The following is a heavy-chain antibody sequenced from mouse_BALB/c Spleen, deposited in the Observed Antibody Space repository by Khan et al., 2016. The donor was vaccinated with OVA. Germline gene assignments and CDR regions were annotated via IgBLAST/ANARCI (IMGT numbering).Heavy chain of an antibody. J-gene: IGHJ4*01. Sequence: VQLQESGPGLVAPSQSLSITCTVSGFSLTDYGVSWIRQPPGKGLEWLGVIWGGGSTYYNSALKSRLSISKDNSKNQVFLKMSSLQTDDTAMYYCAKGVWSYYYALDYWGQGTSVTVSS. CDR3: AKGVWSYYYALDY. CDR1: GFSLTDYG. CDR2: IWGGGST. V-gene: IGHV2-6-5*01.